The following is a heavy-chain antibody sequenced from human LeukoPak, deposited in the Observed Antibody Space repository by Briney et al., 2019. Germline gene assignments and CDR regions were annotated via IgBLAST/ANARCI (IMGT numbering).Heavy chain of an antibody. Sequence: GGSLRLSCAASGFTFSSYAMHWVRQAPGKGLEWVAVISYDGSNKYYADSVKGRFTISRDNSKNTLYLQMNSLRAEDTAVYYCAREADSSGYYPRDAFDIWGQGTMVTVSS. CDR1: GFTFSSYA. V-gene: IGHV3-30-3*01. J-gene: IGHJ3*02. CDR2: ISYDGSNK. D-gene: IGHD3-22*01. CDR3: AREADSSGYYPRDAFDI.